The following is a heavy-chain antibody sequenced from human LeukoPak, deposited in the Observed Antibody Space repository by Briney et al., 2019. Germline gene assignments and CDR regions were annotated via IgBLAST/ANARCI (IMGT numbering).Heavy chain of an antibody. J-gene: IGHJ6*02. CDR2: IIPIFGTA. V-gene: IGHV1-69*13. Sequence: EASVKVSCKASGGTFSSYAISWVRQAPGQGLEWMGGIIPIFGTANYAQKFQGRVTITADESTSTAYMELSSLRSEDTAVYYCARTRYYYDSSGYGYYYYGMDVWGQGTTVTVSS. CDR1: GGTFSSYA. CDR3: ARTRYYYDSSGYGYYYYGMDV. D-gene: IGHD3-22*01.